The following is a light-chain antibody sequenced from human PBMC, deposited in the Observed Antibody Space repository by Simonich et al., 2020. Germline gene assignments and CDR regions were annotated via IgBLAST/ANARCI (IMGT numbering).Light chain of an antibody. J-gene: IGLJ2*01. CDR3: QSYDSSLSGVV. V-gene: IGLV2-14*01. Sequence: QSALTQPASVSGSPGQSITISCTGTSSDVGGYNYVSWYQQHPGKAPKLMIYDVSKRPSGVSNSFSGSKSGNTASLTISGLQAEDEADYYCQSYDSSLSGVVFGGGTKLTVL. CDR1: SSDVGGYNY. CDR2: DVS.